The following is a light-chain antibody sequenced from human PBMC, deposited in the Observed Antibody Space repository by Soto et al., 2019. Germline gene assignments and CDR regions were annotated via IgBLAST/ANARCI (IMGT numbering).Light chain of an antibody. J-gene: IGLJ2*01. CDR2: DVS. V-gene: IGLV2-14*03. CDR1: SSDVGGYNY. Sequence: QSALTQPASVSGSPGQSITISCTGTSSDVGGYNYVSWYQQHPGKAPKLMIYDVSNRPSGVSNRFSGSKSGNTASLTISGRQAEDEADYYCNSYTSSSTVVFGGGTKLTVL. CDR3: NSYTSSSTVV.